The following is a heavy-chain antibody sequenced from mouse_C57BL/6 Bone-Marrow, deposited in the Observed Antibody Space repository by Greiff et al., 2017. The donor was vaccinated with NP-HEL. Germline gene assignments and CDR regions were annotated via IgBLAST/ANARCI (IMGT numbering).Heavy chain of an antibody. Sequence: VQGVESGAELVRPGASVTLSCKASGYTFTDYEMHWVKQTPVHGLEWIGAIDPETGGTAYNQKFKGKAILTADKSSSTAYMELRSLTSEDSAVYYCTRSYYDYGRFAYWGQGTLVTVSA. CDR3: TRSYYDYGRFAY. D-gene: IGHD2-4*01. V-gene: IGHV1-15*01. CDR1: GYTFTDYE. CDR2: IDPETGGT. J-gene: IGHJ3*01.